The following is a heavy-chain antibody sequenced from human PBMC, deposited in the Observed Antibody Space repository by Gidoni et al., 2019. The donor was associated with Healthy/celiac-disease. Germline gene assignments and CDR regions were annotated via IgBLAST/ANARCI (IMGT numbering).Heavy chain of an antibody. J-gene: IGHJ6*02. V-gene: IGHV3-30*18. D-gene: IGHD6-6*01. CDR3: AKGGYSSSPGIYYYYGMDV. CDR2: ISYDGSNK. CDR1: GFTFSSYG. Sequence: QVQLVESGGGVVQPGRSLRLSCAASGFTFSSYGMHWVRQAPGKGREWVAVISYDGSNKYYADSVKGRFTISRDNSKNTLYLQMNSLRAEDTAVYYCAKGGYSSSPGIYYYYGMDVWGQGTTVTVSS.